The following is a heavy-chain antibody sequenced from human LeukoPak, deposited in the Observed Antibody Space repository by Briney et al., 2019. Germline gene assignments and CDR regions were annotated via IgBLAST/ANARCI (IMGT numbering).Heavy chain of an antibody. D-gene: IGHD2-15*01. Sequence: SSETLSLTCTVSGGSISSSSYYWGWIRQPPGKGLEWIGSIYYSGSTYSNPSLQSRVTISVDTSKNQSSLKLNSVTAADTAVYYCASFYCSGGSCYQYYSYYYMDVWGKGTTVTISS. J-gene: IGHJ6*03. CDR3: ASFYCSGGSCYQYYSYYYMDV. CDR1: GGSISSSSYY. CDR2: IYYSGST. V-gene: IGHV4-39*01.